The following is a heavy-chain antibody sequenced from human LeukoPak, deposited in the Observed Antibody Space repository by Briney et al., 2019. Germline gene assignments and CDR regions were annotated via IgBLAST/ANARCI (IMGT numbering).Heavy chain of an antibody. CDR3: ARVTEHTAMVHWYFDL. CDR1: GYMFTGHY. V-gene: IGHV1-2*02. J-gene: IGHJ2*01. D-gene: IGHD5-18*01. Sequence: ASVKVSCKASGYMFTGHYMHWVRQAPGQGLEWMGWINPNSGGTNYAQKLQGRVTMSTDTTISTAYMELSRLRSDDTAVYYCARVTEHTAMVHWYFDLWGRGTLVTV. CDR2: INPNSGGT.